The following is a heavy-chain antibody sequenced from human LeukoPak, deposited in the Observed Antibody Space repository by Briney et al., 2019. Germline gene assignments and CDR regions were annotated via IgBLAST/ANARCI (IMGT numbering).Heavy chain of an antibody. V-gene: IGHV4-59*11. J-gene: IGHJ6*03. CDR3: ARVAAHQVNYYMDV. CDR1: GGSISSHY. D-gene: IGHD6-19*01. Sequence: SETLSLTCTVSGGSISSHYWSWIRQPPGKGLEWIGDIYYSGSTNHNPSLKSRVTISVDTSKNQFPLKLSSVSAADPAVYYCARVAAHQVNYYMDVWGKGTTVTVSS. CDR2: IYYSGST.